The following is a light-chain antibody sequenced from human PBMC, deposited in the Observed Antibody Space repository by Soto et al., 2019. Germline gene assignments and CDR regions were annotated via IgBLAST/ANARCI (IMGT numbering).Light chain of an antibody. J-gene: IGKJ1*01. CDR2: KAS. V-gene: IGKV1-5*03. CDR1: QTISSW. CDR3: QHYNSYSEA. Sequence: DIQMSQSPSTLSGSVGDRVTITCRASQTISSWLAWYQQKPGKAPKLLIYKASTLKSGVPSRFSGSGSGTEFNLTISRLQPDAFATYYCQHYNSYSEAFCQGTKVELK.